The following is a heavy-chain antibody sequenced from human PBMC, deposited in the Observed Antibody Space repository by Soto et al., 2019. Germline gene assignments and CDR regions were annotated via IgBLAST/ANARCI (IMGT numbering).Heavy chain of an antibody. J-gene: IGHJ2*01. CDR2: IHNSGTT. CDR1: GGSISRSVYY. D-gene: IGHD3-10*01. Sequence: QVQLQESGPGLVKPSQTLSLTCAVSGGSISRSVYYCNWIRQHPGKGLEWIGYIHNSGTTYYNPSLKRRLTFSVDTSKNQFSLKLSSVTTADTAVYYCARDPIVRGVVGWYFDLWGRGTLVTVSS. V-gene: IGHV4-31*11. CDR3: ARDPIVRGVVGWYFDL.